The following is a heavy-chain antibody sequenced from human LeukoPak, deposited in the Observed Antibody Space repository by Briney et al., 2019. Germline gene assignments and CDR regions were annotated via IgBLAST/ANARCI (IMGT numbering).Heavy chain of an antibody. D-gene: IGHD6-13*01. Sequence: PSETLSLTCTVSGGSISSYYWSWIRQPPGKGLEWIGYIYYSGSTNYNPSLKSRVTISVDTSKNQFSLKLSSVTAADTAVHYCARVSVIAAAGPFDYWGQGTLVTVSS. CDR2: IYYSGST. J-gene: IGHJ4*02. CDR3: ARVSVIAAAGPFDY. V-gene: IGHV4-59*01. CDR1: GGSISSYY.